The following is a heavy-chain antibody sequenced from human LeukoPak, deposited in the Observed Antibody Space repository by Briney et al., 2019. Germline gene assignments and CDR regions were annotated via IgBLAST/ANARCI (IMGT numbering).Heavy chain of an antibody. CDR1: GFPLSNYG. CDR3: AKDLGSTGAYYYYGMDV. J-gene: IGHJ6*02. D-gene: IGHD2-2*01. CDR2: MSSYGSNK. V-gene: IGHV3-30*18. Sequence: GGSLRLSCGASGFPLSNYGMLDVRPAPGRGVEGVAVMSSYGSNKYHADSVKGRFTISRDNSENTLYLQMTSLRPEDTAVYYCAKDLGSTGAYYYYGMDVWGQGTTVTVSS.